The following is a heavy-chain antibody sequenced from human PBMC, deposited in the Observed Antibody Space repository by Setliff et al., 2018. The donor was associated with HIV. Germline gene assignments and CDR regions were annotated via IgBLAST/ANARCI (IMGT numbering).Heavy chain of an antibody. CDR3: AREDYYYYGMDV. CDR1: GGSISSGSYY. V-gene: IGHV4-61*02. J-gene: IGHJ6*02. CDR2: INHSGST. Sequence: TLSLTCTVSGGSISSGSYYWSWIRQPAGKGLEWIGRINHSGSTNYNPSLKSRVTISVDTSKNQFSLKLSSVTAADTAVYYCAREDYYYYGMDVWGQGTTVTSP.